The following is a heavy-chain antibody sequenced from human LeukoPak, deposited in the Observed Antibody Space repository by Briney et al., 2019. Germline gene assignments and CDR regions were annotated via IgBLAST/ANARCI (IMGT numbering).Heavy chain of an antibody. CDR3: VKDERDAYYAY. CDR2: INEDETAR. D-gene: IGHD3-16*01. J-gene: IGHJ4*02. V-gene: IGHV3-7*03. CDR1: GFTFGSCW. Sequence: GGSLRLSCAASGFTFGSCWMNWVRQTPGKGLEWVANINEDETARNYAGSVKGRFTISRDSGKNTLYLQMNSLRVEDTAIYYCVKDERDAYYAYWGQGTLVTVSS.